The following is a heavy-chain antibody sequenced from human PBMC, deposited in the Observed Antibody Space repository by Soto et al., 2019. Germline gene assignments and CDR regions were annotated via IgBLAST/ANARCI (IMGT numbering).Heavy chain of an antibody. CDR1: GFIFNTYN. CDR2: ISSSSTYI. J-gene: IGHJ6*02. D-gene: IGHD3-10*01. V-gene: IGHV3-21*01. Sequence: EVQLVESGGGLVKPGGSLRLSCAASGFIFNTYNMYWIRQAPGKGLEWVSSISSSSTYIYYADSVKGRFTISRDNVKNSLFLQMNNLRAEDTAVYYCARVYGSGSPWNPLGMDVWGQGTTVTVSS. CDR3: ARVYGSGSPWNPLGMDV.